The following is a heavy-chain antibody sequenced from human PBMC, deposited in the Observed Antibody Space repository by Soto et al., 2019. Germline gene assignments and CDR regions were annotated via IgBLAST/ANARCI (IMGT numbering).Heavy chain of an antibody. Sequence: GGSLRLSCAASGFTVSSNYMSWVRQAPGKGLEWVSVIYSGGSTYYADSVKGRFTISRDNSKNTLYLQMNSLRAEDTAVYYCARDSAVVGATTIDAFDIWGQGTMVTVSS. J-gene: IGHJ3*02. D-gene: IGHD1-26*01. V-gene: IGHV3-53*01. CDR3: ARDSAVVGATTIDAFDI. CDR1: GFTVSSNY. CDR2: IYSGGST.